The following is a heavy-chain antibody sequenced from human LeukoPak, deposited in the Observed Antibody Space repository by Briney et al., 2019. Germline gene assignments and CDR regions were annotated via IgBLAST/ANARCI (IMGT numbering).Heavy chain of an antibody. CDR3: AKDRYCSSTSCPIDY. CDR2: INGNSDKI. D-gene: IGHD2-2*01. Sequence: GGSLGLSCATSGFTFDEYAMHWVRQAPGKGLEWVSGINGNSDKIGYADSVKGRFTISRDSAKKSLYLQMNSLRAEDTALYFCAKDRYCSSTSCPIDYWGQGTLVTVSS. J-gene: IGHJ4*02. CDR1: GFTFDEYA. V-gene: IGHV3-9*01.